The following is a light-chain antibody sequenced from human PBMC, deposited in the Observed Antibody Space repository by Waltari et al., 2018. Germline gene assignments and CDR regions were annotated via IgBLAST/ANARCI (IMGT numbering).Light chain of an antibody. Sequence: DIQITQSPSSLSASVEDRDTITCRASQSISSYLNWYQQKPGKAPKLLIYAASSLQSGVPSRFSGSGSGTDFTLTISSLQPEDFATYYCQQSYSTPRTFGQGTKVEIK. CDR3: QQSYSTPRT. V-gene: IGKV1-39*01. J-gene: IGKJ1*01. CDR2: AAS. CDR1: QSISSY.